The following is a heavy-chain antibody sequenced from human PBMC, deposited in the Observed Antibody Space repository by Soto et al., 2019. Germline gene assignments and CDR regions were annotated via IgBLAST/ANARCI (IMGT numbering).Heavy chain of an antibody. J-gene: IGHJ5*02. CDR1: GYTFTNYA. CDR2: ISTGDGDT. D-gene: IGHD6-19*01. Sequence: QVQFIQSGAELKKPGASVRVSCKASGYTFTNYAMHWVRQAPGQSLEWMGWISTGDGDTRYSQKFQGRVSITRETSASTVYMDLSSLRSEDTAVYYCAREVRSAGEDRWGQGTLVSVSS. CDR3: AREVRSAGEDR. V-gene: IGHV1-3*04.